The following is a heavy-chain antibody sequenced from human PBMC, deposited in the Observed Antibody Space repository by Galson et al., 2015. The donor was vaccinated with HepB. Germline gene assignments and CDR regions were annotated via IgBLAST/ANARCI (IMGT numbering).Heavy chain of an antibody. CDR1: GYTFTSYF. Sequence: SVKVSCKASGYTFTSYFIHWVRQAPGQGLEWMGVINPSGGSTSYTQKFQDRVTMTRDTSTSTVYMELSSLRSEDTAVCYCARQDSGWYSGWFDPWGQGTLVTVSS. CDR2: INPSGGST. CDR3: ARQDSGWYSGWFDP. V-gene: IGHV1-46*01. D-gene: IGHD6-19*01. J-gene: IGHJ5*02.